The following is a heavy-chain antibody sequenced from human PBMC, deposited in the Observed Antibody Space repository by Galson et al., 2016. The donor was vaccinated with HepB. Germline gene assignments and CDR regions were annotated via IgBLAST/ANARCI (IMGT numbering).Heavy chain of an antibody. D-gene: IGHD1/OR15-1a*01. CDR1: GGSIKSAAYY. J-gene: IGHJ6*03. CDR3: ARLSKAVRGNRNYYYYFMDV. Sequence: SETLSLTCSVSGGSIKSAAYYWNWIRHHPGKGLEWIGYVYYSGSRYLNPSLKSRVTISVDTSTHQFSLTLSSVTAADSAVFYCARLSKAVRGNRNYYYYFMDVWGKGTMVTVSS. V-gene: IGHV4-39*01. CDR2: VYYSGSR.